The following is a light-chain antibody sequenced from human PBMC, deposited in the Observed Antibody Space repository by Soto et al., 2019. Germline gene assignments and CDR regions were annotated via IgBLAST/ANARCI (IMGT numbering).Light chain of an antibody. CDR2: DAS. V-gene: IGKV3-11*01. CDR3: QQRSNWPRGGYT. J-gene: IGKJ2*01. Sequence: EIVLTQSPATLSLSPGERATLSCRASQSVSSYLAWYQQKPGQAPRLLIYDASNRATGIPARFSGSGSGTDFTLTISSLEPEDFAVYYCQQRSNWPRGGYTFGQGTKLEIK. CDR1: QSVSSY.